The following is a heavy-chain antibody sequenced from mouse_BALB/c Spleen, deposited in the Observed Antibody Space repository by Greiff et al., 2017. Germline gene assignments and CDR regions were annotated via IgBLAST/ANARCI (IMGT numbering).Heavy chain of an antibody. CDR2: IYPGDGDT. CDR3: ARGGSTGAMDY. CDR1: GYAFSSSW. Sequence: QVQLQQSGPELVKPGASVKISCKASGYAFSSSWMNWVKQRPGQGLEWIGRIYPGDGDTNYNGKFKGKATLTADKSSSSAYMQLSSLTSVDSAVYFCARGGSTGAMDYWGQGTSVTVSS. J-gene: IGHJ4*01. D-gene: IGHD3-1*01. V-gene: IGHV1-82*01.